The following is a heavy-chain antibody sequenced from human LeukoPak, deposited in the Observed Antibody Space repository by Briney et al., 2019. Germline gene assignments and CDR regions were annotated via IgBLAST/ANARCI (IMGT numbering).Heavy chain of an antibody. Sequence: PSETLSLTCTVSGGSINGYYWSWLRQPAGKGLEWIGRIYNSESINYNPSLKSRVTMSIDTSKKQFSLKLNSVTAADTAVYYCARDRSSSYTRDWFDPWGQEALVTVSS. V-gene: IGHV4-4*07. CDR3: ARDRSSSYTRDWFDP. J-gene: IGHJ5*02. CDR2: IYNSESI. D-gene: IGHD6-13*01. CDR1: GGSINGYY.